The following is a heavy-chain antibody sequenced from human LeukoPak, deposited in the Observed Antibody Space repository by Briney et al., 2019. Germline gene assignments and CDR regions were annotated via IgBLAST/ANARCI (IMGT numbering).Heavy chain of an antibody. D-gene: IGHD1-26*01. CDR3: ATGGVGATSLDY. J-gene: IGHJ4*02. CDR2: FDPEDGET. V-gene: IGHV1-24*01. CDR1: GYTXTELS. Sequence: ASVKVSCKVSGYTXTELSMHWVRQAPGKGLEWMGGFDPEDGETIYAQKFQGRVTMTEDTSTDTAYMELSSLRSEDTAVYYCATGGVGATSLDYWGQGTLVTVSS.